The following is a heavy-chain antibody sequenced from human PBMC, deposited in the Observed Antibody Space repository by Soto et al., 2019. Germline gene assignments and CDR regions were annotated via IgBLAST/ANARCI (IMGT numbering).Heavy chain of an antibody. Sequence: QVQLVESGGGVVQPGRSLRLSCAASGFTLSSYGMHWVRQAPGKGLEWVAVISYDGSNKYYADSVKGRFTISRDNSKNTLYLQMNSLRAEDTAVYYCAKDRYGDFLFDYWGQGTLVTVSS. V-gene: IGHV3-30*18. CDR3: AKDRYGDFLFDY. CDR2: ISYDGSNK. D-gene: IGHD4-17*01. J-gene: IGHJ4*02. CDR1: GFTLSSYG.